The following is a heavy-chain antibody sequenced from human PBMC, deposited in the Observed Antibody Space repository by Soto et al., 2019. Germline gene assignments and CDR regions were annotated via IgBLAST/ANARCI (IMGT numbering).Heavy chain of an antibody. CDR3: ATSTTVVSRLYWYFDL. V-gene: IGHV4-61*01. CDR2: IYYSGST. J-gene: IGHJ2*01. D-gene: IGHD4-17*01. CDR1: GGSVSSGSYY. Sequence: QVQLQESGPGLVKPSETLSLTCTVSGGSVSSGSYYWSWIRQPPGKGLEWIGYIYYSGSTNYNPSLKSRVTISVDTSKNQFSLKLSSVTAADTAVYYCATSTTVVSRLYWYFDLWGRGTLVTVSS.